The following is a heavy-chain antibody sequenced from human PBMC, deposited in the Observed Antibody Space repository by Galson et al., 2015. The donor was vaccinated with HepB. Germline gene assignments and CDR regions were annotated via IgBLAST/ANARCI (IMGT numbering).Heavy chain of an antibody. V-gene: IGHV7-4-1*02. CDR3: ARGRGCSGGSCYRPGIEADQFDP. CDR1: GYTFTSYA. Sequence: SVKVSCKASGYTFTSYAMNWVRQAPGQGLEWMGWINTNTGNPTYAQGFTGRFVFSLDTSVSTAYLQISSLKAEDTAVYYCARGRGCSGGSCYRPGIEADQFDPWGQGTLVTVSS. J-gene: IGHJ5*02. D-gene: IGHD2-15*01. CDR2: INTNTGNP.